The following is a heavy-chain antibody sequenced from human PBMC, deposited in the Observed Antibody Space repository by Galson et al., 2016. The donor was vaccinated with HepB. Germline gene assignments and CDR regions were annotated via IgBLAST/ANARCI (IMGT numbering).Heavy chain of an antibody. CDR2: ISTRRTT. J-gene: IGHJ4*02. CDR3: AKERLVRRIFDH. D-gene: IGHD1-1*01. V-gene: IGHV3-23*01. Sequence: SLRLSCAASGFKLSHYAMHWVRQAPGKGLEWVASISTRRTTYYSDSVQGGFTISRDNSNNTLYLQMNGLRAEDTAVYYCAKERLVRRIFDHWGQGTLLTVSS. CDR1: GFKLSHYA.